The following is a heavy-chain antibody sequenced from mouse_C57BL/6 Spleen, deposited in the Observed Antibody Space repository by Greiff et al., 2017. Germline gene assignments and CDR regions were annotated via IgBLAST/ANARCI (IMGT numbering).Heavy chain of an antibody. CDR3: ARGGVYDMDY. Sequence: EVQLQQPGPELVKPGASVKISCKASGYTFTDYYMNWVKQSHGKSLEWIGDINPNNGGTSYNQKFKGKDTLTVDKSSSTAYMELRSLTSEDSAVXYCARGGVYDMDYWGQGTSLTVSS. CDR2: INPNNGGT. V-gene: IGHV1-26*01. CDR1: GYTFTDYY. J-gene: IGHJ4*01.